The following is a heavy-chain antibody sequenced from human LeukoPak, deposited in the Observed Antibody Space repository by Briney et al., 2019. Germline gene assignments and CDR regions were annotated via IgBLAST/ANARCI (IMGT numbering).Heavy chain of an antibody. CDR2: ISPGGGST. D-gene: IGHD4-17*01. CDR1: GYTFNTYG. CDR3: ARGFEYGDYVTAFDI. V-gene: IGHV1-46*02. J-gene: IGHJ3*02. Sequence: ASVKVSCKASGYTFNTYGIIWVRQAPGQGLEWMAIISPGGGSTGYAQKFQGRVTMTRDTSTSTVYMELSSLRSEDTAVYYCARGFEYGDYVTAFDIWGQGTKVTVSS.